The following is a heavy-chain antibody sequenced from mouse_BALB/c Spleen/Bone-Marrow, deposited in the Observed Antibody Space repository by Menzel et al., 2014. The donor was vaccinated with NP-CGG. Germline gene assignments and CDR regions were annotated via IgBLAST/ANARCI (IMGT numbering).Heavy chain of an antibody. CDR1: GFSLTSYG. V-gene: IGHV2-9*02. Sequence: VKVVDSGPGLVSPSQSLSITCTVSGFSLTSYGLHWVRQPPGKGLEWLGVIWAGGSTNYNSALMSRLSISKDNSKSQVFLKMNSLQTDDTAMYYCARGPFITTVHYYAMDYWGQGTSVTVSS. CDR3: ARGPFITTVHYYAMDY. J-gene: IGHJ4*01. CDR2: IWAGGST. D-gene: IGHD1-2*01.